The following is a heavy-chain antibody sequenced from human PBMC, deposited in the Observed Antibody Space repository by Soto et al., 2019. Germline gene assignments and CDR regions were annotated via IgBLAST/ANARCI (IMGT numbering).Heavy chain of an antibody. Sequence: QVQLVESVGGVVQPGKSLRLSCAASGFTFSTYGIHWVRQAPGKGQEWVALISYDGGSKYYGDSVKGRFIISRDNSHNTVSLQMNSLRADDTAVYFCAKEQLAMTVVVADYFDSWGQGTLVTVSS. D-gene: IGHD3-22*01. CDR3: AKEQLAMTVVVADYFDS. CDR2: ISYDGGSK. J-gene: IGHJ4*02. V-gene: IGHV3-30*18. CDR1: GFTFSTYG.